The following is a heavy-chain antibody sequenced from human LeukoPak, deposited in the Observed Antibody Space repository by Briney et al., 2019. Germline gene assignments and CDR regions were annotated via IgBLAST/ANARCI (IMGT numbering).Heavy chain of an antibody. Sequence: SETLSLTCAVSGYSISSGYYWGWIRQPPGKGLEWIGSIYHSGSTYYNPSLKSRVTISADTSKNQFFLTLSSVTAADTAVYYCAKTRTGPYYFDYWGQGTLVTVSS. CDR1: GYSISSGYY. J-gene: IGHJ4*02. CDR2: IYHSGST. V-gene: IGHV4-38-2*01. CDR3: AKTRTGPYYFDY.